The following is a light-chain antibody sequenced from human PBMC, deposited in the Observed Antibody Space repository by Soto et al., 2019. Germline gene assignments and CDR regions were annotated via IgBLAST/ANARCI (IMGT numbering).Light chain of an antibody. CDR1: SSDVGDYNY. J-gene: IGLJ2*01. Sequence: QSALTQPPSASGSPGQSVTISCTGTSSDVGDYNYVSWYQHHPGKAPKLMIYEVSKRPSGVPDRFSGSKSGNTASLTVSGLKADDEAVYYCRSYAGSNNFVVFGGGTKLTVL. V-gene: IGLV2-8*01. CDR2: EVS. CDR3: RSYAGSNNFVV.